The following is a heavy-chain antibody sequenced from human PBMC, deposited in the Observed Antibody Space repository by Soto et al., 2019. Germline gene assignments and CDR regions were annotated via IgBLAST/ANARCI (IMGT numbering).Heavy chain of an antibody. CDR3: AREVGYYSAARRNLYFDY. CDR1: VGSFSGYY. Sequence: PSETLSLTCAVSVGSFSGYYWSWVRQTPGKGLEWIGDINHAGDTNYTPSLKSRVLISVDTAKTQFSLNVTSVTAADTAVYYCAREVGYYSAARRNLYFDYCGPGTLVT. J-gene: IGHJ4*02. CDR2: INHAGDT. V-gene: IGHV4-34*01. D-gene: IGHD2-15*01.